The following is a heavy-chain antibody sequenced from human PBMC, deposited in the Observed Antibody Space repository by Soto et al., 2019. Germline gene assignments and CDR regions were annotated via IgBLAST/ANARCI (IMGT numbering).Heavy chain of an antibody. D-gene: IGHD3-3*01. Sequence: QITLNESGPTVVRPTETLTLTCRFSGFSLTTSGVGVGWICQSPGKAPEWLALIYWDDDKRYSASLKSRLTITKDTSKNPVVLTVSDLDPTDTATYYCAHRVLRTVFGLVTTTAIYFDFWGQGTPVAVSS. CDR3: AHRVLRTVFGLVTTTAIYFDF. CDR2: IYWDDDK. CDR1: GFSLTTSGVG. V-gene: IGHV2-5*02. J-gene: IGHJ4*02.